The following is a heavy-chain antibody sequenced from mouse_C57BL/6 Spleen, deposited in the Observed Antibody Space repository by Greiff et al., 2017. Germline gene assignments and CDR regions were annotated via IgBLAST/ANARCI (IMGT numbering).Heavy chain of an antibody. V-gene: IGHV14-1*01. Sequence: EVQLQQSGAELVRPGASVKLSCTASGFNIKDYYMHWVKQRPEQGLEWIGRIDPEDGDTAYAPKFQGKATMTADTSSNTAYLQLSSLTSEDTAVYYCTTLRYGNYAWCAYWGQGTLVTVSA. CDR2: IDPEDGDT. CDR1: GFNIKDYY. J-gene: IGHJ3*01. D-gene: IGHD2-10*02. CDR3: TTLRYGNYAWCAY.